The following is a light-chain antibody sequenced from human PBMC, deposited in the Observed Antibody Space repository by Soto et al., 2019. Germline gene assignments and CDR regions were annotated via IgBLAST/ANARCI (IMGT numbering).Light chain of an antibody. CDR1: QSIIRSY. Sequence: EIVITQSPATLSLSTGERATLSCGASQSIIRSYLAWYQQRPGQAPRLLMYGASNRATGVPDRFSGSGSGTDFTLTISRLEPEDFAVYYCQQYNNWPLTFGQGTRLEI. V-gene: IGKV3-20*01. J-gene: IGKJ5*01. CDR3: QQYNNWPLT. CDR2: GAS.